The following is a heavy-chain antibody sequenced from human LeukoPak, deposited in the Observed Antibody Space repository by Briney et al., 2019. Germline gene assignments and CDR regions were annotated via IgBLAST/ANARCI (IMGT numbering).Heavy chain of an antibody. J-gene: IGHJ4*02. CDR3: ARDSSSYYFDY. D-gene: IGHD6-6*01. Sequence: GGSLRLSCAASGFTVTSNHMNWVRQAPGKGLEWVSIIYTGGTTHYADSLKDRFTISRDDSINTLYLQINSLRVEDTAVYYCARDSSSYYFDYWGQGTLVTVSS. CDR2: IYTGGTT. V-gene: IGHV3-66*01. CDR1: GFTVTSNH.